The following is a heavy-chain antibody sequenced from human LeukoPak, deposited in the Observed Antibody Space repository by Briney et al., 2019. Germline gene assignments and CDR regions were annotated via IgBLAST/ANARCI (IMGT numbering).Heavy chain of an antibody. V-gene: IGHV3-23*01. D-gene: IGHD4-17*01. CDR3: AKRDYGDYGIDY. CDR2: ISGSGGST. CDR1: GFTFSSYA. Sequence: GGSLRLSCAASGFTFSSYAMSWVRQAPGKGLEWVSAISGSGGSTYYADSVKGRFTISRGNSKNTLYLQMNSLSAEDTAVYYCAKRDYGDYGIDYWGQGTLVTVSS. J-gene: IGHJ4*02.